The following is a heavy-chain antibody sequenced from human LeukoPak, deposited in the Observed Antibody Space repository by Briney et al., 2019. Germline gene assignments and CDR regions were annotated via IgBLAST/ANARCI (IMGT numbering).Heavy chain of an antibody. J-gene: IGHJ4*02. CDR3: ARHDFWSGFKGGDY. V-gene: IGHV3-30*04. D-gene: IGHD3-3*01. CDR1: GFTFSNYA. CDR2: ISYDGSDK. Sequence: GGSLRLSCAASGFTFSNYAIHWVRQAPGKGLESVAVISYDGSDKSYADSVKGRFTISRDNSKNTVYLQMNSLRAEDTAFYYCARHDFWSGFKGGDYWGQGTLVTVSS.